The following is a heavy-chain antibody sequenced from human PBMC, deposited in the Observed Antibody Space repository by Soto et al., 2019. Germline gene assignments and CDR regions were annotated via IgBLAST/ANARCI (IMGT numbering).Heavy chain of an antibody. CDR1: GFTFSSYS. V-gene: IGHV3-21*01. Sequence: EVQLVESGGGLVKPGGSLRLSCAASGFTFSSYSMNWVRQAPGKGLEWVSSISSSSSYIYYADSVKGRFTISRDNAKNSLYLQMNSLRAEDTAVYYCARPIYSNYSGGGYYYMDVWGKGTTVTVSS. J-gene: IGHJ6*03. CDR3: ARPIYSNYSGGGYYYMDV. CDR2: ISSSSSYI. D-gene: IGHD4-4*01.